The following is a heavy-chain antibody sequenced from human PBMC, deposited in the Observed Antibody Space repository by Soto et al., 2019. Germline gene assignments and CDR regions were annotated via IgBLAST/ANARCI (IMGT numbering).Heavy chain of an antibody. V-gene: IGHV4-31*03. D-gene: IGHD4-17*01. CDR3: ARRTTVTTKAKYYFDY. J-gene: IGHJ4*02. Sequence: QVQLQESGPGLVKPSQTLSLTCTVSGGSISSGGYYWSWIRQHPGKGLEWIGYIYYSGSTYYNPSLKSRVTISVDTSKNQFYLKLSSVTAADTAVYYCARRTTVTTKAKYYFDYWGQGTLVTVSS. CDR2: IYYSGST. CDR1: GGSISSGGYY.